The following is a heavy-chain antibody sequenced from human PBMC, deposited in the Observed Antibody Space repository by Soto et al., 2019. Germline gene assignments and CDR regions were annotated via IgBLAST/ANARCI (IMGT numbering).Heavy chain of an antibody. CDR3: ARDTGSSEDAFDI. CDR1: GGSISSGGYS. J-gene: IGHJ3*02. D-gene: IGHD2-2*01. CDR2: IDYSGST. Sequence: SETLSLTCAVSGGSISSGGYSWSWIRQPPGKGLEWIGYIDYSGSTFYNPSLKSRISISVDTSKKQFSLNLRSATAADTAVYYCARDTGSSEDAFDIWGQGTMVTVSS. V-gene: IGHV4-31*11.